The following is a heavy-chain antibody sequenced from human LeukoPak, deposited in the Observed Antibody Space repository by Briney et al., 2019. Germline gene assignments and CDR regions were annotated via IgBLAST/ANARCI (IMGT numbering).Heavy chain of an antibody. D-gene: IGHD6-13*01. Sequence: GGSLRLSCAASGFTFSSYAMSWVRQAPGKGLEWVSAISGSGGSTYYADSVKGRFTISRDNSKNTLYLQMNSLRAEDTAVYYCAKDFVAAAGTIGAFDIWGQGTMVTVSS. J-gene: IGHJ3*02. CDR1: GFTFSSYA. CDR3: AKDFVAAAGTIGAFDI. V-gene: IGHV3-23*01. CDR2: ISGSGGST.